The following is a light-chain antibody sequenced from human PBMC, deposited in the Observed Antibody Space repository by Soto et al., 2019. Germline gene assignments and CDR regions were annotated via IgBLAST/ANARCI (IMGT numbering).Light chain of an antibody. CDR1: RSDVGGYNY. V-gene: IGLV2-8*01. CDR3: SSYSGTNYHYV. CDR2: EVS. J-gene: IGLJ1*01. Sequence: QSVLTQPPSASGSFGQSVTISCTGTRSDVGGYNYVSWYQQHPGKAPKLMIYEVSERPSGVPDRFSGSKSGNTASLTVSGLQADDEADYYCSSYSGTNYHYVFGTGTKLTVL.